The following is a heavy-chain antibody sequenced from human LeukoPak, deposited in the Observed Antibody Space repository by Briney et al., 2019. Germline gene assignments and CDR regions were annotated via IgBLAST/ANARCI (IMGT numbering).Heavy chain of an antibody. J-gene: IGHJ5*02. CDR3: ARGNYGDYTGQNWFDP. CDR1: GGTFSSYA. V-gene: IGHV1-69*04. Sequence: SVKVSCKASGGTFSSYAISWVRQAPGQGLEWMGRIIPIFGIANYSQKFQGRVTITADKSTSTAYMELSSLRSEDTAVYYCARGNYGDYTGQNWFDPWGQGTLVTVSS. D-gene: IGHD4-17*01. CDR2: IIPIFGIA.